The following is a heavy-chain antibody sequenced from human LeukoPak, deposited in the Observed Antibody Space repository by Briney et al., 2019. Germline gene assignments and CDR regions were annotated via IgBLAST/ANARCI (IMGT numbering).Heavy chain of an antibody. CDR3: ARDGLEMATTFDY. CDR1: GFTFSDYY. V-gene: IGHV3-11*04. J-gene: IGHJ4*02. D-gene: IGHD5-24*01. CDR2: ISSSGSTI. Sequence: GGSLRLSCAASGFTFSDYYMSWIRQAPGKGLEWVSYISSSGSTIYYADPVKGRFTISRDNAKNSLYLQMNSLRAEDTAVYYCARDGLEMATTFDYWGQGTLVTVSS.